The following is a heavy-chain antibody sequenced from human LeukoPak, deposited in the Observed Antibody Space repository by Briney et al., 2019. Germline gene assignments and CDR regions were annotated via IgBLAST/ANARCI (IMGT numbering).Heavy chain of an antibody. J-gene: IGHJ4*02. Sequence: GESLKISCQGSGYSFTSYWINWVRQMPGKGLEWMGRIDPSDSYTNHSPSFQGHVTISADKSLSTAYLQWSSLKASDTAMYYRARHRPGGAGDYWGQGTLVTVSS. CDR3: ARHRPGGAGDY. CDR2: IDPSDSYT. D-gene: IGHD6-6*01. V-gene: IGHV5-10-1*01. CDR1: GYSFTSYW.